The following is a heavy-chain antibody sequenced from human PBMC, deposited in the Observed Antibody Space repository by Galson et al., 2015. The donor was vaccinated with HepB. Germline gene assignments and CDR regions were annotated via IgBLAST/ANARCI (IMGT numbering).Heavy chain of an antibody. V-gene: IGHV3-33*08. D-gene: IGHD4-23*01. CDR2: IWYDGSNK. Sequence: SLRLSCAASGFTFSSYGMHWVRQAPGKGLEWVAVIWYDGSNKYYADSVKGRFTISRDNSKNTLYLQMNSLRAEDTAVYYCARGPMRWPDAFDIWGQGTMVTVSS. J-gene: IGHJ3*02. CDR3: ARGPMRWPDAFDI. CDR1: GFTFSSYG.